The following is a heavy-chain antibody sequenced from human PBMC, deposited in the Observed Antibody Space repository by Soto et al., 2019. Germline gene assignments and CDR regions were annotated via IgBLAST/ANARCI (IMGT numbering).Heavy chain of an antibody. V-gene: IGHV3-23*01. CDR1: GFTFNAYA. CDR2: IGGSGGSR. D-gene: IGHD4-4*01. CDR3: ERVASDYINSVDN. Sequence: EVQLLESGGGLVQPGGSLRLSCAASGFTFNAYAMTWVRQAPGKGLEWVSAIGGSGGSRYYAVSLRGRFTISRDNSKDTVELQMNSLRVEDTAVYYCERVASDYINSVDNWGQGILVTVSS. J-gene: IGHJ4*02.